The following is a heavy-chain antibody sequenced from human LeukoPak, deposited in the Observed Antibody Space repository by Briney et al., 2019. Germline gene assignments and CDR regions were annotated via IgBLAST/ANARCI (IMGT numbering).Heavy chain of an antibody. D-gene: IGHD2/OR15-2a*01. CDR2: ISDIGSI. V-gene: IGHV4-59*08. CDR1: GGSISSYY. J-gene: IGHJ4*02. Sequence: SETLSHTCTVSGGSISSYYWSWIRQPPGKGLEWIAYISDIGSINYNPSLKSRVTISLDTSKNQFSLKLSSVTAADTAVYYCAGHHPRNTVDFWGQATLVTVSS. CDR3: AGHHPRNTVDF.